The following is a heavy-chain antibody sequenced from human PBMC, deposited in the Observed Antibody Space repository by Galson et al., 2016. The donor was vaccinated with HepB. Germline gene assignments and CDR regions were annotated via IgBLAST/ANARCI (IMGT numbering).Heavy chain of an antibody. V-gene: IGHV3-33*06. CDR1: GFAFGSFG. D-gene: IGHD3-16*01. Sequence: SLRLSCAASGFAFGSFGMHWVRQAPGKGLQWVAIIWFDGSDKYYADSVKGRFTISGDSSKNILYLQMNSLRVEDTAVYYCAKVGGRSGEYYFDDWGQGTLVTVSS. J-gene: IGHJ4*02. CDR2: IWFDGSDK. CDR3: AKVGGRSGEYYFDD.